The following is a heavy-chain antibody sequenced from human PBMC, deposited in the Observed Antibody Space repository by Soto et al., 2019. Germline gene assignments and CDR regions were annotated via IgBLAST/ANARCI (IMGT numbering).Heavy chain of an antibody. Sequence: PGESLNISCKGSGYSFTSYWISWVRQMPGKGLEWMGRIDPSDSYTNYSPSFQGHVTISADKSISTAYLQWSSLKASDTAMYYCARSSSPRDRYYYYGMDVWGQGTTVTVSS. CDR3: ARSSSPRDRYYYYGMDV. V-gene: IGHV5-10-1*01. D-gene: IGHD6-6*01. CDR2: IDPSDSYT. J-gene: IGHJ6*02. CDR1: GYSFTSYW.